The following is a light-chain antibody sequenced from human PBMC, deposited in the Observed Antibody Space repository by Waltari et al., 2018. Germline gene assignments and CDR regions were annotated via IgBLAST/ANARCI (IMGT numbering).Light chain of an antibody. Sequence: QLVLTQSPSASASLGASVKLTCTLSSGHSSYAIAWHQQQPEKGPRFLMKLNSDGSHTKGDEIPDRFSGSSSGPERYLTLSSLQSEDEADYYCQTWGTGIHVVFGGGTKLTVL. CDR1: SGHSSYA. CDR3: QTWGTGIHVV. V-gene: IGLV4-69*01. J-gene: IGLJ2*01. CDR2: LNSDGSH.